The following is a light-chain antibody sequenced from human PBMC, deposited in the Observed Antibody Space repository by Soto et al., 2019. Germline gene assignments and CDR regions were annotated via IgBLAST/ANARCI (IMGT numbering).Light chain of an antibody. CDR3: QQYNGT. J-gene: IGKJ1*01. CDR2: KAS. Sequence: DIQMTQSPSTLSASVGDRVTVTCRASQSISSWLAWYQQKPGKAPKLLIYKASSLESGVPSRFSGSGSGTEFTLTISSLQPDDFATYYCQQYNGTFGQGTKVEIK. V-gene: IGKV1-5*03. CDR1: QSISSW.